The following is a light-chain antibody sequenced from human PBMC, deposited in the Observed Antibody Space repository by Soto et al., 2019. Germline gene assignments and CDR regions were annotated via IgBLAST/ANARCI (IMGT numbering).Light chain of an antibody. CDR1: SSDVGSYNS. CDR3: CSYAGNPYV. J-gene: IGLJ1*01. V-gene: IGLV2-23*01. Sequence: QSALTQPASVSGSPGQSIAISCTGTSSDVGSYNSVSGYQQHPGKAPKLMIYEGSKRPSGVSDRFSGSKSGNTASLTISGLQSEDEADYSCCSYAGNPYVFGPGTKLTVL. CDR2: EGS.